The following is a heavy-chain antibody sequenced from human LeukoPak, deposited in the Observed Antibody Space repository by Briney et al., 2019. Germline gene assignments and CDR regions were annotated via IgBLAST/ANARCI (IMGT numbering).Heavy chain of an antibody. V-gene: IGHV4-39*01. D-gene: IGHD4-23*01. CDR3: ARPLDCNYGGTAFDI. Sequence: SETLSLTCTVSGGSVSNSNYCWGWIRQPPGKQREWIGSIDYSGSPLYNPSLKSRVTISVDTSKNQFSLKLSSVTAADTAVYYCARPLDCNYGGTAFDIWGQGTMVTVSS. J-gene: IGHJ3*02. CDR1: GGSVSNSNYC. CDR2: IDYSGSP.